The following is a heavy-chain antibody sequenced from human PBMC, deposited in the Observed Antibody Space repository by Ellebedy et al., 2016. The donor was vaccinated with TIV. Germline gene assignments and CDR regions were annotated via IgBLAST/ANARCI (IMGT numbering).Heavy chain of an antibody. CDR2: ISAYNGNT. Sequence: AASVKVSCKASGYTFTSYGISWVRRAPGQGLEWMGWISAYNGNTSYAQKLRGRVTMTTDTSTSTAYMELRSLRSEDTAVYYCARGVLSIAPITLRSWFDPWGQGTLVTVSS. J-gene: IGHJ5*02. D-gene: IGHD6-6*01. CDR1: GYTFTSYG. V-gene: IGHV1-18*01. CDR3: ARGVLSIAPITLRSWFDP.